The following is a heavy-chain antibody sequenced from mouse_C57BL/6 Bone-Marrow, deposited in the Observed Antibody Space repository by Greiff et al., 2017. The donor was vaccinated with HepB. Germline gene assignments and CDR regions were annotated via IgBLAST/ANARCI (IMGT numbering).Heavy chain of an antibody. CDR1: GFTFSSYA. Sequence: EVKLMESGGGLVKPGGSLKLSCAASGFTFSSYAMSWVRQTPEKRLEWVATISDGGSYTYYPDNVKGRFTISRDNAKNNLYLQMSHLKSEDTAMYYCARARGQAFAYWGQGTLVTVSA. J-gene: IGHJ3*01. CDR3: ARARGQAFAY. V-gene: IGHV5-4*03. D-gene: IGHD3-3*01. CDR2: ISDGGSYT.